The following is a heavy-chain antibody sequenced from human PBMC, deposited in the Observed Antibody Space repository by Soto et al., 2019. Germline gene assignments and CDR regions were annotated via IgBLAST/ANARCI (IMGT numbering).Heavy chain of an antibody. Sequence: SETLSLTCTVSGGSISTYYWTWIRQPPGKGLEWIGYISYSGSTDYNPSLKSRLTISLNTSKKHFSLKLSSVTAADTAVYYCARGTRATQYYYYFYGMAVWGQGTTVTVSS. V-gene: IGHV4-59*01. CDR3: ARGTRATQYYYYFYGMAV. CDR2: ISYSGST. CDR1: GGSISTYY. J-gene: IGHJ6*02.